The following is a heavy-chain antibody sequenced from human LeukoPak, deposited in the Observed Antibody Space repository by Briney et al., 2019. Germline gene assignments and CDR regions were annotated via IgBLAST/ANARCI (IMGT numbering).Heavy chain of an antibody. CDR2: IYYSENT. CDR1: GGSISSYY. J-gene: IGHJ5*02. D-gene: IGHD6-19*01. V-gene: IGHV4-59*01. Sequence: SETLSLTCTVSGGSISSYYWSWIRQPPGKGLEWIGYIYYSENTNYNPSLKSRVTISVDTSKNQFSLKLSSVTAADTAVYYCARDPGYSSGWYESVAGWFDPWGQGTLVTVSS. CDR3: ARDPGYSSGWYESVAGWFDP.